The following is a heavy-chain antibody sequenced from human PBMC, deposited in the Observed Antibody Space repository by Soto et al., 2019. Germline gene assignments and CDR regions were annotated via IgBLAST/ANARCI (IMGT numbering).Heavy chain of an antibody. CDR1: GYIFSSHC. V-gene: IGHV1-46*01. D-gene: IGHD2-2*01. J-gene: IGHJ6*02. CDR2: INPGGGRT. Sequence: AASVKVSCKASGYIFSSHCIYWVRQAPGQGLQWMGIINPGGGRTAYAQKFQGRVTLTRDMSTSTVYMELTSLTYDDTAVYYCAGDVSGPGATYVMDVWGQGTTVTVSS. CDR3: AGDVSGPGATYVMDV.